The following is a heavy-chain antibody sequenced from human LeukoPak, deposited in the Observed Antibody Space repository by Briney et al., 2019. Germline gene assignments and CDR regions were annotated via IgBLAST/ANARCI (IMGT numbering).Heavy chain of an antibody. J-gene: IGHJ6*02. D-gene: IGHD2-2*02. V-gene: IGHV3-30-3*01. CDR1: GFTFSSYA. Sequence: AGGSLRLSCAASGFTFSSYAMHWVRQAPGKGLELVAVISYDGSNKYYADSVKGRFTISRDNSKNTLYLQMNSLRAEDTAVYYCLIPAAIGYGMDVWGQGTTVTVSS. CDR2: ISYDGSNK. CDR3: LIPAAIGYGMDV.